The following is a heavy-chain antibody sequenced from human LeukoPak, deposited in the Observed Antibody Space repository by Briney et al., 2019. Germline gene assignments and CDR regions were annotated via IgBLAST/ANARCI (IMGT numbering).Heavy chain of an antibody. CDR3: AAVDYFYGMDV. Sequence: ASVKVSCKASGYTFTSYYMHWVRQAPGQGLEWMGRINPSGGSTTYSQNFQGRVTMTRDTSTSTVYMEVSSLRSEDTAVYYCAAVDYFYGMDVWGQGTTVTVSS. V-gene: IGHV1-46*01. J-gene: IGHJ6*02. D-gene: IGHD6-19*01. CDR1: GYTFTSYY. CDR2: INPSGGST.